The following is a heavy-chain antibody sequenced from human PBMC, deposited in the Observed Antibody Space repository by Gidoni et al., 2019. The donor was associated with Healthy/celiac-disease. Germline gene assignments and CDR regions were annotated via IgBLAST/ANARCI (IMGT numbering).Heavy chain of an antibody. J-gene: IGHJ3*02. D-gene: IGHD3-22*01. V-gene: IGHV3-74*01. Sequence: EVQLVESGGGLVQPGGSLRLSCASSGFTFSSYWMHWVRQAPGTGLVWVSRLNSDGSSTSYADSVKGRFTISRDNAKNTLYLQMNSLRAEDTAVYYCARVVVAKYAFDIWGQGTMVTVSS. CDR2: LNSDGSST. CDR3: ARVVVAKYAFDI. CDR1: GFTFSSYW.